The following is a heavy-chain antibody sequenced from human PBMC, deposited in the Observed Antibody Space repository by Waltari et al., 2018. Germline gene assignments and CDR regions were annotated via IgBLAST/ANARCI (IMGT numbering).Heavy chain of an antibody. V-gene: IGHV1-69*01. D-gene: IGHD6-19*01. Sequence: QVQLVQSGAEVKKPGSSVKVSCKASGGTFSSYAIRWVRQAPGQGLEWMGGIIPIFGTANYAQKFQGRVTITADESTSTAYMELSSLRSEDTAVYYCARVIEGSGWYWDYYGMDVWGQGTTVTVSS. CDR1: GGTFSSYA. J-gene: IGHJ6*02. CDR2: IIPIFGTA. CDR3: ARVIEGSGWYWDYYGMDV.